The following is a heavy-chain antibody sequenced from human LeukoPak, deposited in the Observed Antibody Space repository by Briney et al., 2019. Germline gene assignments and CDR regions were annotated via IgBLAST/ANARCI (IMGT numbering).Heavy chain of an antibody. D-gene: IGHD6-19*01. V-gene: IGHV4-59*01. CDR2: IYYSGST. CDR1: GGSISSYY. Sequence: KPSETLSLTCTVSGGSISSYYWGWIRQPPGKGLEWIGYIYYSGSTNYNPSLKSRVTISVDTSKNQFSLKLSSVTAADTAVYYCARGGEQWLEYNWFDPWGQGTLVTVS. J-gene: IGHJ5*02. CDR3: ARGGEQWLEYNWFDP.